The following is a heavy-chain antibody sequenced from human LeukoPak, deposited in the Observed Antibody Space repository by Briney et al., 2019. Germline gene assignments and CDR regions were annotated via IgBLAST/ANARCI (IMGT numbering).Heavy chain of an antibody. Sequence: ASVKVSRKVSGYTLTELYMHWVRQTPGKGLEWMGGFDPEDGETIYAQKFQGRVTMTEDTSTDTAYMELSSLRSEDTAVYYCATGSYCGGDCYIEDDAFDIWGQGTMVTVSS. V-gene: IGHV1-24*01. J-gene: IGHJ3*02. CDR2: FDPEDGET. CDR1: GYTLTELY. D-gene: IGHD2-21*01. CDR3: ATGSYCGGDCYIEDDAFDI.